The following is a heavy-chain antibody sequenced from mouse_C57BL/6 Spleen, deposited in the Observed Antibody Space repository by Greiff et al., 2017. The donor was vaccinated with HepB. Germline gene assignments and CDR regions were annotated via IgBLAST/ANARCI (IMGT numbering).Heavy chain of an antibody. CDR1: GFTFSSYA. V-gene: IGHV5-4*03. D-gene: IGHD1-1*01. CDR3: ARGIDYGSSYDWYFDV. CDR2: ISDGGSYT. Sequence: EVKLEESGGGLVKPGGSLKLSCAASGFTFSSYAMSWVRQTPEKRLEWVATISDGGSYTYYPDNVKGRFTISRDNAKNNLYLQMSHLKSEDTAMYYWARGIDYGSSYDWYFDVWGTGTTVTVSS. J-gene: IGHJ1*03.